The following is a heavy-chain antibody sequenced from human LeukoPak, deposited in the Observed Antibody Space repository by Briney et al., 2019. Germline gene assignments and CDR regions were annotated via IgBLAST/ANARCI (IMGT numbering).Heavy chain of an antibody. CDR2: TSGRGDIT. D-gene: IGHD1-26*01. V-gene: IGHV3-23*01. CDR3: ARGHLVGTTSAYYYMDV. Sequence: GGSLRLSCAASGFTFNSYGMNWVRQAPGKGLEWVSATSGRGDITHYADYVKGRFTISRDNSKNTLYLQMNSLRAEDTAVYYCARGHLVGTTSAYYYMDVWGKGTTVTVSS. J-gene: IGHJ6*03. CDR1: GFTFNSYG.